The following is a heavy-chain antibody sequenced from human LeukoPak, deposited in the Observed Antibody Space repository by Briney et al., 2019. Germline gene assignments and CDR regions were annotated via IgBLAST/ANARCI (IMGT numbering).Heavy chain of an antibody. Sequence: GGSLRLSCAASGFTFSSYSMNWVRQAPGKGLEWVSSISSSSSYIYYADPVKGRFTISRDNAKNSLYLQMNSLRAEDTAVYYCARDCFFGDTAMAYYGMDVWGQGTTVTVSS. CDR3: ARDCFFGDTAMAYYGMDV. CDR2: ISSSSSYI. D-gene: IGHD5-18*01. CDR1: GFTFSSYS. J-gene: IGHJ6*02. V-gene: IGHV3-21*01.